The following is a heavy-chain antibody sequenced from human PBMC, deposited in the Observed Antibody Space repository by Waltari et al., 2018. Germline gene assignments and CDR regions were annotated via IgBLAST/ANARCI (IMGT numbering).Heavy chain of an antibody. D-gene: IGHD1-7*01. V-gene: IGHV4-34*01. CDR1: GGSFSGYY. Sequence: QVQLQQWGAGLLKPSETLSLTCAVYGGSFSGYYWSWIRQPPGKGLEWIGEINHSGSTNSTPSRKSRVTIAVDTSKNQFSLKLGSVTAADTAVYYCARGPKLTPNYYYYYMDVWGKGTTVTVSS. J-gene: IGHJ6*03. CDR2: INHSGST. CDR3: ARGPKLTPNYYYYYMDV.